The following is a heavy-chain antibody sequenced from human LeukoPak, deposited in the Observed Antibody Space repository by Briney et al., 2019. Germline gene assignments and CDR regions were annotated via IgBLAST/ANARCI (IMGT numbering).Heavy chain of an antibody. D-gene: IGHD3-22*01. Sequence: PGGSLRLSCAASGFTFSSYAMHWVRQAPGKGLEWVAVISYDGSNKYYADSVKGRFTISRDNSKNTLYLQMNSLRAEDTAVYYCARGSPSWIVVVIGYWGQGTLVTVSS. J-gene: IGHJ4*02. V-gene: IGHV3-30*04. CDR3: ARGSPSWIVVVIGY. CDR2: ISYDGSNK. CDR1: GFTFSSYA.